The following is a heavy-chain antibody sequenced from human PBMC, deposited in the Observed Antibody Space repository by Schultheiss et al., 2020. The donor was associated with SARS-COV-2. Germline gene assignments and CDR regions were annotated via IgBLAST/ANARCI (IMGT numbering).Heavy chain of an antibody. CDR3: ARDLGGDFDY. V-gene: IGHV3-21*05. D-gene: IGHD3-16*01. J-gene: IGHJ4*02. CDR2: ISSSSSYI. Sequence: GGSLRLSCVVSGITFSTYSMNWVRQAPGKGLEWVSYISSSSSYIYYADSVKGRFTISRDNAKNSLFLQMNSLRAEDTAVYYCARDLGGDFDYWGQGTLVTVSS. CDR1: GITFSTYS.